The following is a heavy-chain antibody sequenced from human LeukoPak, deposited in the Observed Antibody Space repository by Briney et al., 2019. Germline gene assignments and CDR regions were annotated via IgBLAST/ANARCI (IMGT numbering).Heavy chain of an antibody. J-gene: IGHJ6*03. Sequence: GGSLRLSCAASGFTFSSYAMHWVRQAPGKGLEWVAVISYDGSNKYYADSVKGRFTISRDNSKNTLYLQMNSLRAEDTAVYYCARDWNHRYSSSWHLPYYYYYYYMDVWGKGTTVTVSS. V-gene: IGHV3-30*01. CDR1: GFTFSSYA. CDR3: ARDWNHRYSSSWHLPYYYYYYYMDV. D-gene: IGHD6-13*01. CDR2: ISYDGSNK.